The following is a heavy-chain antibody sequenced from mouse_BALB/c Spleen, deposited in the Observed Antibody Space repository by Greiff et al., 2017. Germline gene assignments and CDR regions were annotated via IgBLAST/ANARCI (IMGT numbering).Heavy chain of an antibody. CDR3: ARDYGNYGDY. CDR1: GFTFSSYG. Sequence: DVQLVESGGGLVQPGGSLKLSCAASGFTFSSYGMSWVRQTPDKRLELVATINSNGGSTYYPDSVKGRFTISRDNAKNTLYLQMSSLKSEDTAMYYCARDYGNYGDYWGQGTTLTVSS. V-gene: IGHV5-6-3*01. J-gene: IGHJ2*01. CDR2: INSNGGST. D-gene: IGHD2-1*01.